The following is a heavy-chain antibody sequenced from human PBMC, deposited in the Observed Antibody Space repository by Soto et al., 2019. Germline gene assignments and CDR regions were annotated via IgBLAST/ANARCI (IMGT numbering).Heavy chain of an antibody. J-gene: IGHJ4*02. CDR1: GFTFSSYS. CDR2: ISSSSSYI. Sequence: PGGSLRLSCAAPGFTFSSYSMNWVRQAPGKGLEWVSSISSSSSYIYYADSVKGRFTISRDNAKNSLYLQMNSLRAEDTAVYYCARDLGFSVAGRNYFDYWGQGTLVTVSS. CDR3: ARDLGFSVAGRNYFDY. V-gene: IGHV3-21*01. D-gene: IGHD6-19*01.